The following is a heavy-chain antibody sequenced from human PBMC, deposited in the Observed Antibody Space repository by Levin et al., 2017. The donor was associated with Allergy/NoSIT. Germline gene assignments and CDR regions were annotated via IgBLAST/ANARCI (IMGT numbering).Heavy chain of an antibody. CDR3: ARDHLGYCSGGSCYFYAFDI. CDR2: ISYDGSNK. D-gene: IGHD2-15*01. CDR1: GFTFSSYA. V-gene: IGHV3-30-3*01. Sequence: GGSLRLSCAASGFTFSSYAMHWVRQAPGKGLEWVAVISYDGSNKYYADSVKGRFTISRDNSKNTLYLQMNSLRAEDTAVYYCARDHLGYCSGGSCYFYAFDIWGQGTMVTVSS. J-gene: IGHJ3*02.